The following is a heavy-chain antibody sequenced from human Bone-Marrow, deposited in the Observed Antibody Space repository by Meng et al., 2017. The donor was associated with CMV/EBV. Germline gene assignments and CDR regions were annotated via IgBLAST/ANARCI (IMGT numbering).Heavy chain of an antibody. D-gene: IGHD2-2*01. J-gene: IGHJ6*02. CDR2: VDPEGGET. CDR3: AHEARHNAHALDV. V-gene: IGHV1-69-2*01. Sequence: ASVKVSCKISGNIFNDYFMHWVQQAPGKGLEWMGLVDPEGGETTYAEKFQGRLTITADTSTETAYMELSSVTSEDTAVYYCAHEARHNAHALDVWGQGPPVTVSS. CDR1: GNIFNDYF.